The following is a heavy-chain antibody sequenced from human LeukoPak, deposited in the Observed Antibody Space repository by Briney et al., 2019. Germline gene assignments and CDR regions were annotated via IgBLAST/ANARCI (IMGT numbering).Heavy chain of an antibody. J-gene: IGHJ6*02. D-gene: IGHD2-15*01. Sequence: PSETLSLTCAVYGGSFSGYYWGWIRQPPGKGLEWIGSIYYSGSTYYNPSLKSRVTISVDTSKNQFSLKLSSVTAADTAVYYCARVGAYCSGGSCYPAGYYGMDVWGQGTTVTVSS. V-gene: IGHV4-34*01. CDR3: ARVGAYCSGGSCYPAGYYGMDV. CDR1: GGSFSGYY. CDR2: IYYSGST.